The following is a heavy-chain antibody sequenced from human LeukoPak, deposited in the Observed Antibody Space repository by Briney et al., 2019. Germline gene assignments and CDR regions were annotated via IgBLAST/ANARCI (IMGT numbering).Heavy chain of an antibody. Sequence: SQTLTLTCTVSGGSISSGSYYWSWFRQPAGKGLEWIGRIYTSGSTNYNPSLKSRVTISVDTSKNQFSLKLSSVTAADTAVYYCARDIGGSSGWYNYFDYWGQGTLVTVSS. V-gene: IGHV4-61*02. CDR2: IYTSGST. CDR1: GGSISSGSYY. CDR3: ARDIGGSSGWYNYFDY. D-gene: IGHD6-19*01. J-gene: IGHJ4*02.